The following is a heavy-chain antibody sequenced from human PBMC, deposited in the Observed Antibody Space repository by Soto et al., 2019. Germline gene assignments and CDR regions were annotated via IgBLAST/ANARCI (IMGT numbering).Heavy chain of an antibody. CDR3: ASISHFWRGYSKRFHH. CDR1: GYTFTAYY. D-gene: IGHD3-3*02. CDR2: INPNTGDT. V-gene: IGHV1-2*02. Sequence: SVKVSCKASGYTFTAYYLHWVRQAPGQGLEWMGSINPNTGDTEYAPKFQGRVSMTRDRSISTAYMELSSLRSDDTAVYHCASISHFWRGYSKRFHHWGQGTLVTVSA. J-gene: IGHJ4*02.